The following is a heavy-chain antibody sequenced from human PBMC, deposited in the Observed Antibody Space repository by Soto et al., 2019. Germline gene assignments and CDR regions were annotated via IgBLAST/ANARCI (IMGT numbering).Heavy chain of an antibody. CDR3: AKDQGRIVTATRELDY. V-gene: IGHV3-30*18. CDR2: ISFDRSNI. Sequence: GGSLRLSSASSGFTFNAFVMHWLVLAPREGLEWMALISFDRSNINSANSVRGRFTSSGDDSKNILYLQMDSLRSEDTAVYYCAKDQGRIVTATRELDYWGQGTLVTVSS. J-gene: IGHJ4*02. CDR1: GFTFNAFV. D-gene: IGHD1-26*01.